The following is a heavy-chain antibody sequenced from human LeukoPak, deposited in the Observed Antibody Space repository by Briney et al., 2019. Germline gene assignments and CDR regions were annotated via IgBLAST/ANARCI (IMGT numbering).Heavy chain of an antibody. CDR2: ISGSGGST. D-gene: IGHD6-19*01. J-gene: IGHJ4*02. CDR1: GFTFSSYA. Sequence: PGGSLRLSCAASGFTFSSYAMSWVRQAPGKGLEWVSAISGSGGSTYYADSVKGRFTISRDNSKNTLYLQMNSLRAEDTAVYYCATSGWYEYYFDYWGQGTLVTVSS. CDR3: ATSGWYEYYFDY. V-gene: IGHV3-23*01.